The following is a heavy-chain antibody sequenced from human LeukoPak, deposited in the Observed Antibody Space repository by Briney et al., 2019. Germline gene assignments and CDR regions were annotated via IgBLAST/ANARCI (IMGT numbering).Heavy chain of an antibody. CDR3: ARDVDLQEAVAGRAGWFDP. Sequence: GGSLRLSCAASGFTFSSYAMHWVRQAPGKGLEWVAVISYDGSNKYYADSVKGRFTISRDNSKNTLYLQMNSLRAEDTAVYYCARDVDLQEAVAGRAGWFDPWGQGTLVTVSS. J-gene: IGHJ5*02. CDR1: GFTFSSYA. D-gene: IGHD6-19*01. CDR2: ISYDGSNK. V-gene: IGHV3-30-3*01.